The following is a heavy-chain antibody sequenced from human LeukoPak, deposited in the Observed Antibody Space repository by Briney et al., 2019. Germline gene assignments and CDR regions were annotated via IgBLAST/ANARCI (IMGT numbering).Heavy chain of an antibody. J-gene: IGHJ4*02. D-gene: IGHD5-12*01. CDR1: GFTFSSYA. Sequence: GGSLRLSCAASGFTFSSYAMSWVRQAPGKGLEWVSAISGSGGSTYYADSVKGRFTISRDNSKSTLYLQMNSLRAEDTAVYYCAKTPGSYSGYDYCDYRGQGTLVTVSS. CDR3: AKTPGSYSGYDYCDY. V-gene: IGHV3-23*01. CDR2: ISGSGGST.